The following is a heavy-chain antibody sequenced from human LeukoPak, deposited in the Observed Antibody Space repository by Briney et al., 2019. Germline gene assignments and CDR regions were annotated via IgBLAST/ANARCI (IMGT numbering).Heavy chain of an antibody. CDR2: ISGSGGST. J-gene: IGHJ4*02. V-gene: IGHV3-23*01. CDR1: GFTFSSYA. D-gene: IGHD2-21*02. CDR3: AKDRNTYCGGDCYSRYFDC. Sequence: PGGSLRLSCAASGFTFSSYAMSWVRQAPAKGLEWVSAISGSGGSTYYADSVKGRFTISRDNSKNTLYLQMNSLRAEDTAVYYCAKDRNTYCGGDCYSRYFDCWGQGTLVTVSS.